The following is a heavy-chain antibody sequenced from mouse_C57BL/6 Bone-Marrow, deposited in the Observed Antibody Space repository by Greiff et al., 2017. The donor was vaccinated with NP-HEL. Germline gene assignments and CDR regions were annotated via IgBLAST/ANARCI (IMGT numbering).Heavy chain of an antibody. J-gene: IGHJ2*01. CDR2: IYPGDGDT. Sequence: QVQLQQSGPELVKPGASVKISCKASGYAFSSSWVNWVKQRPGKGLEWIGRIYPGDGDTNYNGKFKGKATLTADKSSSTAYMQLSSLTSEDSAVYFCARKRTLYFDYWGQGTTLTVSS. CDR3: ARKRTLYFDY. V-gene: IGHV1-82*01. CDR1: GYAFSSSW.